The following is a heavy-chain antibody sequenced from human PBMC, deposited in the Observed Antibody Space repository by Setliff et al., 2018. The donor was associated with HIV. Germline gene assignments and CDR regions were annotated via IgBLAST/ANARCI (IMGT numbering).Heavy chain of an antibody. CDR1: GFIFSDHY. Sequence: GGSLRLSCVVSGFIFSDHYMDWVRQAPGKGLEWVSYISRSSNYINYADSVKGRFTISRDNAKNSLYLQMSSLRAEDTAVYYCARREYNYLPRAFDLWGQGTTVTVSS. D-gene: IGHD1-1*01. CDR3: ARREYNYLPRAFDL. V-gene: IGHV3-11*06. CDR2: ISRSSNYI. J-gene: IGHJ3*01.